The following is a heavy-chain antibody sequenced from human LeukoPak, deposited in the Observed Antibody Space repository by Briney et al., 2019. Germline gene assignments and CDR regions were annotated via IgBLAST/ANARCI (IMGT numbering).Heavy chain of an antibody. CDR2: IYPHDSDT. Sequence: GEPLKISCKGSGYNFISYWIGWVRQMHGKGLEWMGIIYPHDSDTRYSPSFQGQVTMSADKSINSAYLQWSSLKASDTAMYYCARGYSSSSEADYWGQGTLVAVSS. CDR3: ARGYSSSSEADY. D-gene: IGHD6-6*01. V-gene: IGHV5-51*01. J-gene: IGHJ4*02. CDR1: GYNFISYW.